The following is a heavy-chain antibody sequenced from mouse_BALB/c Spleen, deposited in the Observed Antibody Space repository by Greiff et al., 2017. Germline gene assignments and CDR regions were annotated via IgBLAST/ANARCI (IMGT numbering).Heavy chain of an antibody. J-gene: IGHJ2*01. Sequence: EVMLVESGGGLVQPGGSLKLSCAASGFTFSSYGMSWVRQTPDKRLELVATINSNGGSTYYPDSVKGRFTISRDNAKNTLYLQMSSLKSEDTAMYYCARDDYGSFDYWGQGTTLTVSS. CDR2: INSNGGST. CDR3: ARDDYGSFDY. CDR1: GFTFSSYG. V-gene: IGHV5-6-3*01. D-gene: IGHD1-1*01.